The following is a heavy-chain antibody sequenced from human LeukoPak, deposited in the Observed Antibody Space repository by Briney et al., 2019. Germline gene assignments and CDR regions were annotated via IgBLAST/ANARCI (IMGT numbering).Heavy chain of an antibody. CDR1: GFTFSSYD. CDR3: ARDTPGATEGFDI. Sequence: GGSLRLSCAASGFTFSSYDMHWVRQATGNCLEWVSSIRTAGDTYYPGFVKGRFTISRENAKNSLYLQMNSLRAGDTAVYYCARDTPGATEGFDIWGQGTMVTVSS. V-gene: IGHV3-13*01. D-gene: IGHD1-26*01. J-gene: IGHJ3*02. CDR2: IRTAGDT.